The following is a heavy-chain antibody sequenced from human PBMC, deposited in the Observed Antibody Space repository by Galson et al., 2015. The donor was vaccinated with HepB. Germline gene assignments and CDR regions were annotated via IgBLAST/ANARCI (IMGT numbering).Heavy chain of an antibody. D-gene: IGHD6-19*01. Sequence: SLRLSCAASGFTFSSYAMSWVRQAPGKGLEWVSAISGSGGSTYYADSVKGRFTISRDNSKNTLYLQMNSLRAEDTAVYYCAKDTGIAVAGEGGDYWGQGTLVTVSS. CDR3: AKDTGIAVAGEGGDY. J-gene: IGHJ4*02. CDR1: GFTFSSYA. CDR2: ISGSGGST. V-gene: IGHV3-23*01.